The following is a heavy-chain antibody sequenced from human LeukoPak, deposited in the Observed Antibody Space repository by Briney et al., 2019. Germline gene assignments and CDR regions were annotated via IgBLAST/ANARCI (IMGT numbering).Heavy chain of an antibody. D-gene: IGHD3-10*01. J-gene: IGHJ4*02. V-gene: IGHV1-2*02. CDR2: INPNSGGT. Sequence: AASVKVSCKASGYTFTGYYMHWVRQAPGQGLEWLGWINPNSGGTNYAQKFQGRVTMTRDTSISTAYMELSRLRSDDTAVYYCARDKEPIHRGCQDYWGQGTLVTVSS. CDR1: GYTFTGYY. CDR3: ARDKEPIHRGCQDY.